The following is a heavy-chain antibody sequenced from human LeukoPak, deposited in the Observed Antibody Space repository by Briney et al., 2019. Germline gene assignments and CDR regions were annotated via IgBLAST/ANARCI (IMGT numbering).Heavy chain of an antibody. D-gene: IGHD5-18*01. J-gene: IGHJ4*02. CDR1: GGSFSGYY. CDR2: IYYSGSI. CDR3: ASGYSYGYQRY. Sequence: PSETLSLTCAVYGGSFSGYYWSWIRQPPGKGLEWNGYIYYSGSINYNPSLKSRLTISVDTSKNQFSLKLSSVTATDTAVYYCASGYSYGYQRYWGQGTLVTVSS. V-gene: IGHV4-59*01.